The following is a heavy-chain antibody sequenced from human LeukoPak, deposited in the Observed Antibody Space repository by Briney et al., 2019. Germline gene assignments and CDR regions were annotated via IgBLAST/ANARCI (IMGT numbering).Heavy chain of an antibody. CDR1: GYTFTGYY. CDR2: INPNSGGT. V-gene: IGHV1-2*02. Sequence: GASVKVSCKASGYTFTGYYMHWVRQAPGQGLEWMGWINPNSGGTNYAQKFQGRVTMTRDTSISTAYMELSRLRSDDTAVYYCARGGAAAVPIRYNWFDPWSQGTLVTVSS. J-gene: IGHJ5*02. CDR3: ARGGAAAVPIRYNWFDP. D-gene: IGHD6-13*01.